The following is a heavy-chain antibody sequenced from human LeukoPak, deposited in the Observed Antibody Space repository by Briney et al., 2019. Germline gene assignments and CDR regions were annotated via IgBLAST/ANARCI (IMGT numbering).Heavy chain of an antibody. CDR3: AKGLRSGWYRDYFDY. CDR2: ISGSGGST. V-gene: IGHV3-23*01. Sequence: GGSLRLSCAASGFTFSSYAMSWVRQVPGKGLEWVSAISGSGGSTYYADSVKGRFTISRDNSKNTLYLQMNSLRAEDTAVYYCAKGLRSGWYRDYFDYWGQGTLVTVSS. J-gene: IGHJ4*02. D-gene: IGHD6-19*01. CDR1: GFTFSSYA.